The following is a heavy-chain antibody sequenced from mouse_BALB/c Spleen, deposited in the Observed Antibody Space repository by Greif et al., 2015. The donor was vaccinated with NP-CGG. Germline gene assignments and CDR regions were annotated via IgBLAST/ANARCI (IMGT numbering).Heavy chain of an antibody. CDR2: IWRGGST. D-gene: IGHD1-1*01. J-gene: IGHJ4*01. V-gene: IGHV2-5-1*01. CDR3: AKEDYGSMDY. CDR1: GFSLTSYG. Sequence: VQLQQSGPSLVQPSQSLSITCTVSGFSLTSYGVHWVRQSPGKGLEWLGVIWRGGSTDYDAAFMSRLSITKDNSKSXVFLKMNSLQADDTAIYYCAKEDYGSMDYWGQGTSVTVSS.